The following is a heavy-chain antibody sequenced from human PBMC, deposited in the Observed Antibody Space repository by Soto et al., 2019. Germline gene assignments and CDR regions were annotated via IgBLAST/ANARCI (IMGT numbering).Heavy chain of an antibody. CDR3: ARDSSPGIAAAGIDY. D-gene: IGHD6-13*01. Sequence: GSLRLSCAASGFTFSSYWMSWVRQAPGKGLEWVANIKQDGSEKYYVDSVKGRFTISRDNAKNSLYLQMNSLRAEDTAVYYCARDSSPGIAAAGIDYWGQGTLVTVSS. J-gene: IGHJ4*02. V-gene: IGHV3-7*03. CDR1: GFTFSSYW. CDR2: IKQDGSEK.